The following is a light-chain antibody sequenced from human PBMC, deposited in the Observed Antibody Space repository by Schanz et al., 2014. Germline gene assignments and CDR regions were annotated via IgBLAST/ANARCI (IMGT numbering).Light chain of an antibody. V-gene: IGLV1-44*01. Sequence: QSVLTQPPSASGTPGQRITIPCSGSSSNIGSNSVHWYQQLPGTAPKLLIYKNNQRPSGVPDRFSGSKFGTSASLAISGLQSEDEADYYCAAWDDSLNGPVFGGGTKLTVL. CDR3: AAWDDSLNGPV. CDR1: SSNIGSNS. CDR2: KNN. J-gene: IGLJ3*02.